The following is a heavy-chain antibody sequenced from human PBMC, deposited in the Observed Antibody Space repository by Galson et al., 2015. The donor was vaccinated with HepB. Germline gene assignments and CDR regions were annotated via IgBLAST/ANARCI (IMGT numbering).Heavy chain of an antibody. CDR1: GYTLTELS. Sequence: SVKVSCKVSGYTLTELSMHWVRQAPGKGLEWMGGFDPEDGETIYAQKFQGRVTMTEDTSTVTAYMELSSLRSEDTAAYYCATATYSGYDGGAFDIWGQGTMVTVSS. V-gene: IGHV1-24*01. CDR3: ATATYSGYDGGAFDI. J-gene: IGHJ3*02. D-gene: IGHD5-12*01. CDR2: FDPEDGET.